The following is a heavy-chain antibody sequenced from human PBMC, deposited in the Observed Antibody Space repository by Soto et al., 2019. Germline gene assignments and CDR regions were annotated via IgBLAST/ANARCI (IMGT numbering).Heavy chain of an antibody. CDR1: GGSISTYY. V-gene: IGHV4-59*01. Sequence: TSETLSLTCTVSGGSISTYYLSWMRQPPGKGLEWIGYIYYSGCTNSNPSLKSRVTISEDTSKNQLSLKLSSVTAADTAVYYCARDAGGRGNGAFDIWGQGTMVTVSS. D-gene: IGHD3-16*01. CDR2: IYYSGCT. J-gene: IGHJ3*02. CDR3: ARDAGGRGNGAFDI.